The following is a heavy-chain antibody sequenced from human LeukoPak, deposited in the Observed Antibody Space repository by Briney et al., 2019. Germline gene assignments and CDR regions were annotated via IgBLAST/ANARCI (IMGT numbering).Heavy chain of an antibody. Sequence: GGSLRLSCVVSGFTFNSYTMSWVRQAPGKGLEWVAVISYDGSNKYYADSVKGRFTISRDNSKNTLYLQMNSLRAEDTAVYYCARGLPLDYWGQGTLVTVSS. CDR1: GFTFNSYT. CDR3: ARGLPLDY. J-gene: IGHJ4*02. V-gene: IGHV3-30-3*01. CDR2: ISYDGSNK. D-gene: IGHD5-12*01.